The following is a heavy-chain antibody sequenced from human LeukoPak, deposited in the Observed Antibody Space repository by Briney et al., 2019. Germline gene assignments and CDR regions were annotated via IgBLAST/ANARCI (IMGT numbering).Heavy chain of an antibody. J-gene: IGHJ4*02. D-gene: IGHD4-17*01. CDR3: ARRGESTSYGDYRFDY. CDR1: GFTFSSYA. V-gene: IGHV3-30-3*01. Sequence: GGSLRLSCAASGFTFSSYAMHWVRQAPGKGLEWVAVISYDGSNKYYADSVKGRFTISRDNSKNTLYLQMNGLRAEDTAVYYCARRGESTSYGDYRFDYWGQGTLVTVSS. CDR2: ISYDGSNK.